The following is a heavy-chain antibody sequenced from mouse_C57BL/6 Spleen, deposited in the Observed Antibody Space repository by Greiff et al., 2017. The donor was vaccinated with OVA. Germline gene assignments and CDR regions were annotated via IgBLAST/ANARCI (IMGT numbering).Heavy chain of an antibody. CDR2: IDPSDSYT. CDR3: ARSASSYAGYFDY. J-gene: IGHJ2*01. D-gene: IGHD1-1*01. CDR1: GYTFTSYW. V-gene: IGHV1-50*01. Sequence: QVQLQQPGAELVKPGASVKLSCKASGYTFTSYWMQWVKQRPGQGLEWIGEIDPSDSYTNYNQKFKGKATLTVDKSSSTAYMPLSSLPSEDAAVYYCARSASSYAGYFDYWGQGTTLTVSS.